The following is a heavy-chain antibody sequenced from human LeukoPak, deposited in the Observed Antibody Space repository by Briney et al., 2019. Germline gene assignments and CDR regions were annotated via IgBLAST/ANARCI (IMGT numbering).Heavy chain of an antibody. J-gene: IGHJ3*02. CDR2: INPNSGGT. Sequence: SVKVSCKASGYTFTGYYMHWVRQAPGQGLEWMGWINPNSGGTNYAQKFQGRVTMTRDTSISTAYMELSKLRSDDTAVYYCARVRATVITMSLYIWGQGTMVTVSS. D-gene: IGHD4-17*01. CDR1: GYTFTGYY. V-gene: IGHV1-2*02. CDR3: ARVRATVITMSLYI.